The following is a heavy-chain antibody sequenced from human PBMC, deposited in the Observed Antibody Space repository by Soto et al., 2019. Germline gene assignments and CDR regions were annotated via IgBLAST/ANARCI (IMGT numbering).Heavy chain of an antibody. CDR2: IYYSGTT. V-gene: IGHV4-30-4*01. CDR3: ARAAERSDYYYYYGLDV. J-gene: IGHJ6*02. CDR1: GGSVISGDYF. Sequence: SETLSLTCTVSGGSVISGDYFWSWIRQPPGKGLEWIGYIYYSGTTYYNPSLKSRLTISVDTSMNQFFLKLNSVTAADTAVYYCARAAERSDYYYYYGLDVWGQGTTVTVSS. D-gene: IGHD1-1*01.